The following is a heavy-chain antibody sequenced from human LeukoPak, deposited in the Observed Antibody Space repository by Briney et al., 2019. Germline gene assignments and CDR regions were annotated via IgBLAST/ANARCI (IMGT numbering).Heavy chain of an antibody. D-gene: IGHD2-15*01. CDR1: GFSFSSYS. CDR2: ISSSSSYI. Sequence: GGSLRLSCAVSGFSFSSYSMNWVRQAPGKGLEWVSSISSSSSYIYYADSVKGRFAISRDNAKKSLYVQMSSLRAEDTAVYYCARSRGYYCSAGSCYYPFDYWGQGTLVTVSS. CDR3: ARSRGYYCSAGSCYYPFDY. V-gene: IGHV3-21*01. J-gene: IGHJ4*02.